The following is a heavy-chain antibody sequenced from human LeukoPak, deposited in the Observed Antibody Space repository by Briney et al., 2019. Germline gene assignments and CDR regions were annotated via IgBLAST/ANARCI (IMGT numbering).Heavy chain of an antibody. D-gene: IGHD4-17*01. J-gene: IGHJ4*02. V-gene: IGHV1-46*01. CDR2: INHSGGPT. Sequence: ASVTVSRKGSVYTFTSYYMHWVRQAPGQGLEWVGIINHSGGPTSYAQKFQGRVTMPRDMSTNTVYMELSSLRSEDTGVYYCARSPSYGDYGDQWRRGTLVTVPS. CDR1: VYTFTSYY. CDR3: ARSPSYGDYGDQ.